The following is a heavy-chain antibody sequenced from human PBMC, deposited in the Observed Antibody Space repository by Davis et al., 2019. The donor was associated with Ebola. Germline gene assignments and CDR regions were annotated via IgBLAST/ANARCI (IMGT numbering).Heavy chain of an antibody. CDR1: GAAISSTY. D-gene: IGHD3-3*01. V-gene: IGHV4-59*08. J-gene: IGHJ6*02. CDR3: ARSDPSTDVLRLLEWGQPPLEGMDV. Sequence: SDLRSPTVTVLGAAISSTYSTWSRQLPGKGLGWKGYTNYIGTTHDNPSLKRRITISVDTSKNQFSLHLSSVTDADTAVYYCARSDPSTDVLRLLEWGQPPLEGMDVWGQGTTVTVSS. CDR2: TNYIGTT.